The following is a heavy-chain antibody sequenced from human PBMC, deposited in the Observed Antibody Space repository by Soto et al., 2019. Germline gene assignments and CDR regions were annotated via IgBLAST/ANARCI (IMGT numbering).Heavy chain of an antibody. V-gene: IGHV3-33*01. J-gene: IGHJ4*02. Sequence: QVQLVESGGGVVQPGKSLRLSCAASGFTFSTYGMHWVRQAPGKGLEWVAVIWYDGSNKYHGDSLKGRFTISRDNSKNTLYLQTTNLRAEDTAVYYCGRDGALGDTAVVDSWGQGTLVTVSS. D-gene: IGHD5-18*01. CDR1: GFTFSTYG. CDR3: GRDGALGDTAVVDS. CDR2: IWYDGSNK.